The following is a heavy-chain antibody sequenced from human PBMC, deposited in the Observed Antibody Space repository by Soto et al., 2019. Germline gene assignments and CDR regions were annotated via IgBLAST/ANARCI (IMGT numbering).Heavy chain of an antibody. CDR3: ARGVLNSYGTDV. Sequence: EVQLAESGGGLIQPGGFLRLSCAASGFTLRSYWMHWVRQATVKGMMWVPRIQSDGRITNYVDSVKGRFTISRDNARNTVYLQMNSLRAEDTAVYYCARGVLNSYGTDVWGHGTTVTVSS. J-gene: IGHJ6*02. CDR1: GFTLRSYW. CDR2: IQSDGRIT. V-gene: IGHV3-74*01.